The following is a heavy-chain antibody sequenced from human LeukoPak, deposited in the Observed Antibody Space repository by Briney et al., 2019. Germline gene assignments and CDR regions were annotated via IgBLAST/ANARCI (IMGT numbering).Heavy chain of an antibody. CDR3: AKDLYSDSSGYSNDY. V-gene: IGHV3-33*06. CDR2: IWYDGSNK. J-gene: IGHJ4*02. Sequence: PGGSLRLSCAASGFTFSSYGMHWVRQAPGKGLEWVAVIWYDGSNKYYADSVKGRFTISRDNSKNTLYLQMNSLRAEDTAVYYCAKDLYSDSSGYSNDYWGQGTLVTVSS. D-gene: IGHD3-22*01. CDR1: GFTFSSYG.